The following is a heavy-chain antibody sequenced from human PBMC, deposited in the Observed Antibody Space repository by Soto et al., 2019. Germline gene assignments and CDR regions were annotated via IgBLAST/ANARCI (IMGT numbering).Heavy chain of an antibody. CDR2: IIPFFKAT. V-gene: IGHV1-69*13. D-gene: IGHD3-16*01. J-gene: IGHJ6*02. CDR1: GGTFSSHA. CDR3: ARDVPLNYYDGTFSYYALDV. Sequence: SVKVSCKASGGTFSSHAISWVRQAPGQGLEWMGGIIPFFKATNYAQKFQGRVTITADDSTSTAYMDLYSLRSEDTAVYYCARDVPLNYYDGTFSYYALDVWGQGTTVTVSS.